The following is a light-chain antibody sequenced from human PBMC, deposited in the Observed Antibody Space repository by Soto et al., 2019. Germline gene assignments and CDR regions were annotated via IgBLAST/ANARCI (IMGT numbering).Light chain of an antibody. CDR2: DAS. CDR1: QSVSSY. J-gene: IGKJ2*01. Sequence: EIVLTHSPATLSLSPGERATLSCRASQSVSSYLAWYQQKPGQAPRLLIYDASIRATGIPARFSGSGSGTDFTLTISSLEPDDFAVYYCQQRSNWPPYTFGQGTKLEIK. CDR3: QQRSNWPPYT. V-gene: IGKV3-11*01.